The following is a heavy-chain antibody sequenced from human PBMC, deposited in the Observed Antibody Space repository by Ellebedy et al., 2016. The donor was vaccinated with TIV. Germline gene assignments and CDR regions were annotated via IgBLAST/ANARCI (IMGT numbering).Heavy chain of an antibody. CDR2: ISGSGGMM. CDR1: GFIFSSYY. J-gene: IGHJ4*02. Sequence: GESLKISCVASGFIFSSYYMTWVRQAPGKGLEWISYISGSGGMMDHADSVKGRFTISRDNAKNSLYLQMNSLRAEDTAVYYCARHIGERGQSGYGPPYWGQGTLVTVSS. D-gene: IGHD5-12*01. CDR3: ARHIGERGQSGYGPPY. V-gene: IGHV3-48*03.